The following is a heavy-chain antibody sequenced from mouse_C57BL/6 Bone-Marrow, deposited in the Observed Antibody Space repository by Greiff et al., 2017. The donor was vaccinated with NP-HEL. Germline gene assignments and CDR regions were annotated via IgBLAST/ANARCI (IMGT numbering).Heavy chain of an antibody. J-gene: IGHJ4*01. CDR3: ARGDYGSSRFGYAMDY. Sequence: VKLVASGAELVKPGASVKISCKASGYAFSSYWMNWVKERPGKGLEWIGQIYPGDGDTKYNGKFKGKATLTADKSSSTADMQVSSLTSEDSAVYFCARGDYGSSRFGYAMDYWGQGTSVTVSS. CDR1: GYAFSSYW. CDR2: IYPGDGDT. D-gene: IGHD1-1*01. V-gene: IGHV1-80*01.